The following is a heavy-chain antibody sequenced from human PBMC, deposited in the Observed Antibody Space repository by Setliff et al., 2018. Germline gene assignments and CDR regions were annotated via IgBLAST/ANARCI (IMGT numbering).Heavy chain of an antibody. D-gene: IGHD2-15*01. CDR1: GGSFSGYY. Sequence: PSETLSLTCAVYGGSFSGYYWSWIRQSPGKGLEWIGEINHSGSTNYNPSLKSRVTISVDTSKNQFSLKLSSVTAADTAVYYCARVGGYSYAFDIWGQGTMVTVSS. CDR2: INHSGST. J-gene: IGHJ3*02. CDR3: ARVGGYSYAFDI. V-gene: IGHV4-34*01.